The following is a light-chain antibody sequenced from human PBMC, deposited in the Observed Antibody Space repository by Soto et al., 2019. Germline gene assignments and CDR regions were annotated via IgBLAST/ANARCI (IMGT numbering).Light chain of an antibody. J-gene: IGKJ4*01. CDR3: QQHYAAPLT. CDR2: WAS. V-gene: IGKV4-1*01. Sequence: DIVMTQFPDSLALSLGERATINCKSSQSVLYSSTNKNYLAWYQQKPGQPPKLLIYWASTRDSGVPDRFSGSGSGTDFTLTISSLQAEDVAVYYCQQHYAAPLTFGGGTKVEIK. CDR1: QSVLYSSTNKNY.